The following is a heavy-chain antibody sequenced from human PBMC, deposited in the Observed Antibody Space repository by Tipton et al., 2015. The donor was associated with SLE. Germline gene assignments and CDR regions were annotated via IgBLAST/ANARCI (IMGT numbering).Heavy chain of an antibody. CDR1: GGSINNYY. CDR3: ARGKVVQWLLPAPHNWFDP. J-gene: IGHJ5*02. D-gene: IGHD3-22*01. V-gene: IGHV4-4*08. CDR2: IYSSGGT. Sequence: TLSLTCSVSGGSINNYYWNWIRPTQGKGLEWIGYIYSSGGTDYNPSLKSRLTISVETSKNQFSLKLTSVTAADTAVYYCARGKVVQWLLPAPHNWFDPWGQGTLVTVSA.